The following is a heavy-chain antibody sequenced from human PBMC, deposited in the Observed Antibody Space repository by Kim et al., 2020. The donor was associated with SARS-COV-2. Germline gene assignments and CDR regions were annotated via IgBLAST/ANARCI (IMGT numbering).Heavy chain of an antibody. CDR2: MNPNSGNT. CDR1: GYTFTSYD. CDR3: AGVRSARRLLDYYYMDV. V-gene: IGHV1-8*01. D-gene: IGHD6-6*01. Sequence: ASVKVSCKASGYTFTSYDINWVRQATGQGLEWMGWMNPNSGNTGYAQKFQGRVTMTRNTSISIAYMELRNLRSEDTAVYYCAGVRSARRLLDYYYMDVWGKGTTVTVSS. J-gene: IGHJ6*03.